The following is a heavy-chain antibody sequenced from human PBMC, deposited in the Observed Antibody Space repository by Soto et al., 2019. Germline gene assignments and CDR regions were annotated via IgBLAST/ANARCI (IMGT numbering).Heavy chain of an antibody. CDR1: GDSISSTY. Sequence: LSLTCAVSGDSISSTYWSWVRQPAGRGLEWIGRIYSSGSNNYNPSLESRVTMSVDTSKNQFSLTLRSVTAADTAVYFCARGYESGYTFGHDLWGQGTLVTLSS. J-gene: IGHJ5*02. D-gene: IGHD3-3*01. V-gene: IGHV4-4*07. CDR3: ARGYESGYTFGHDL. CDR2: IYSSGSN.